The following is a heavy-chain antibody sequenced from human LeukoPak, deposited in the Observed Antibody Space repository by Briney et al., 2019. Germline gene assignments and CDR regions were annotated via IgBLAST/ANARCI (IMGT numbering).Heavy chain of an antibody. CDR3: VKSLTKGVKDSSSWF. CDR2: ISSNGGST. J-gene: IGHJ4*02. Sequence: QPGGSLRLSCSASGFTFSSYAMHWVRQAPGKGLEYVSAISSNGGSTYYADSVKGRFTISRDNSKNTLYLQMSSLRAEDTAVYYSVKSLTKGVKDSSSWFWGQGTLVTVSS. CDR1: GFTFSSYA. D-gene: IGHD6-13*01. V-gene: IGHV3-64D*06.